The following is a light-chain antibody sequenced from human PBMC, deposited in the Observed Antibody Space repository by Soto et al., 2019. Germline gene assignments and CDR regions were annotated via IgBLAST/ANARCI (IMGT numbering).Light chain of an antibody. CDR1: QSIGSW. CDR3: QQYNSFWT. V-gene: IGKV1-5*01. J-gene: IGKJ1*01. CDR2: DAS. Sequence: DIQMTQSPPTLSASVGDRVTITCRASQSIGSWLAWYQQKPGKAPKLLIYDASYLERGVPSRFSGGGSGTEFTLTISSLQPDDLATYYCQQYNSFWTFGQGTKV.